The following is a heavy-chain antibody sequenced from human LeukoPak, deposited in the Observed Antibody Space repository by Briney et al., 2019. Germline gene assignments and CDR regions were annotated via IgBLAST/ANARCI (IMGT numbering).Heavy chain of an antibody. CDR2: ISYGGSNK. J-gene: IGHJ6*03. CDR1: GFTFSSYA. V-gene: IGHV3-30*04. Sequence: PGGSLRLSCAASGFTFSSYAMHWVRQAPGKGLEWVAVISYGGSNKYYADSVKGRFTISRDNSKNTLYLQMNSLRAEDTAVYYCASSGHCSSTSCYAPYYYYMDVWGKGTTVTVSS. CDR3: ASSGHCSSTSCYAPYYYYMDV. D-gene: IGHD2-2*01.